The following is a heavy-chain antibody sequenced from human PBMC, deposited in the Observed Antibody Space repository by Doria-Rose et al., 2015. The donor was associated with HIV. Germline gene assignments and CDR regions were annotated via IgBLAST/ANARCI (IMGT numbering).Heavy chain of an antibody. CDR3: ARVEGKYYYYGMDV. V-gene: IGHV3-48*02. CDR2: ISSSSSTI. CDR1: GFTFSTYG. D-gene: IGHD3-10*01. J-gene: IGHJ6*02. Sequence: GFTFSTYGMNWVRQAPGKGLEWVSYISSSSSTIYYTDSVKGRFTISRDNAKNSLYLQMNSLRDEDTAVYYCARVEGKYYYYGMDVWGQGTTVTVSS.